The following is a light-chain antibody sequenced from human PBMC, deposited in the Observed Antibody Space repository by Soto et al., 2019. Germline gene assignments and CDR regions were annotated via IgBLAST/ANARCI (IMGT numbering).Light chain of an antibody. Sequence: QSVLTQPPSVSAAPGQKVTISCAGSGSNVGNHYVSWYQQLPGTAPKLLIYDDNKRPSGIPDRFSGSKSATSATLGITGLQTDDEAAYYCGAWDDGLSAYVFGPGTKLTVL. CDR3: GAWDDGLSAYV. J-gene: IGLJ1*01. V-gene: IGLV1-51*01. CDR1: GSNVGNHY. CDR2: DDN.